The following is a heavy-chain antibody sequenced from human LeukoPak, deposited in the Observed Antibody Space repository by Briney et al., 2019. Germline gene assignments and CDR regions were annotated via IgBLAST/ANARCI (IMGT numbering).Heavy chain of an antibody. D-gene: IGHD6-13*01. CDR3: ARLGAAAVIGGHYYYYMDV. V-gene: IGHV1-18*01. J-gene: IGHJ6*03. Sequence: ASVKVSCXASGYTFTSYGISWVRQAPGQGLGWMGWISAYNGNTNYAQKLQGRVTMTTDTSTSTAYMELRSLRSDDTAVYYCARLGAAAVIGGHYYYYMDVWGKGTTGTVSS. CDR1: GYTFTSYG. CDR2: ISAYNGNT.